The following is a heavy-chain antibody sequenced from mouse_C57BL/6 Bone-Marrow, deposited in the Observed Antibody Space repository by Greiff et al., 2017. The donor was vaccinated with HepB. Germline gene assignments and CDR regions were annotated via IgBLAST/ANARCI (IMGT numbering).Heavy chain of an antibody. CDR2: ILPGSGST. CDR3: ARGGSTMGTGGPWYFDV. Sequence: VQLQQSGAELMKPGASVKLSCKATGYTFTGYWIEWVKQRPGHGLEWIGEILPGSGSTNYNEKFKGKATFTADTSSNTAYMQLSSLTTEDSAIYYCARGGSTMGTGGPWYFDVWGTGTTVTVSS. V-gene: IGHV1-9*01. D-gene: IGHD2-2*01. CDR1: GYTFTGYW. J-gene: IGHJ1*03.